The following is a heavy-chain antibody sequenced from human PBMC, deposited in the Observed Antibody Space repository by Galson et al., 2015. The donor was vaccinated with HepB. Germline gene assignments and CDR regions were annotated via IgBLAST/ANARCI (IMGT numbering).Heavy chain of an antibody. CDR2: IYHSGST. CDR3: ARDSGRWYSSSSFDY. D-gene: IGHD6-6*01. Sequence: SETLSLTCTVSGGSISSSNWWSWVRQPPGKGLEWIGEIYHSGSTNYNPSLKSRVTISVDKSKNQFSLKLSSVTAADTAVYYCARDSGRWYSSSSFDYWGQGTLVTVSS. J-gene: IGHJ4*02. V-gene: IGHV4-4*02. CDR1: GGSISSSNW.